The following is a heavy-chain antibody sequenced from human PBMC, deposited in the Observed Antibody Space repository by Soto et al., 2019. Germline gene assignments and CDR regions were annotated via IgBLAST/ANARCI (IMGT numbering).Heavy chain of an antibody. V-gene: IGHV4-59*01. Sequence: PSETLSLTCTVSGGSISSYYWSWIRQPPGKGLEWIGYIYYSGSTNYNPSLKSRVTISVDTSKNQFSLKLSSVTAADTAVYYCGGQIAVAGTRHWGQGTLVTVSS. D-gene: IGHD6-19*01. CDR2: IYYSGST. CDR1: GGSISSYY. J-gene: IGHJ4*02. CDR3: GGQIAVAGTRH.